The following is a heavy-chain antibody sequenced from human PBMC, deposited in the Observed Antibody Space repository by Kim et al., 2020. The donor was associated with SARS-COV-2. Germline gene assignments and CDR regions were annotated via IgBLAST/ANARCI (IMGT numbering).Heavy chain of an antibody. V-gene: IGHV1-69*13. CDR3: ARGTAYGYVGYYYYYGMDV. CDR1: GGTFSSYA. J-gene: IGHJ6*02. Sequence: SVKVSCKASGGTFSSYAISWVRQAPGQGLEWMGGIIPIFGTANYAQKFQGRVTITADESTSTAYMELSSLRSEDTAMYYCARGTAYGYVGYYYYYGMDVWGQGTTVTVSS. CDR2: IIPIFGTA. D-gene: IGHD5-18*01.